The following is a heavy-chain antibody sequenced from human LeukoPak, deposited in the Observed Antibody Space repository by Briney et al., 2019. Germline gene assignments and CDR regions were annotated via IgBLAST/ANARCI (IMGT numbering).Heavy chain of an antibody. J-gene: IGHJ6*03. CDR2: IYPGDSDT. CDR3: ARTLRAYSSSSGDYYYYMDV. D-gene: IGHD6-6*01. V-gene: IGHV5-51*01. CDR1: GYSFTSYW. Sequence: GESLKISCKGSGYSFTSYWIGWVRQMPGKGLEWMGIIYPGDSDTRYSPSFQGQVTISADKSISTAYLQWSSLKASDTAMYYCARTLRAYSSSSGDYYYYMDVWGKGTTVTVSS.